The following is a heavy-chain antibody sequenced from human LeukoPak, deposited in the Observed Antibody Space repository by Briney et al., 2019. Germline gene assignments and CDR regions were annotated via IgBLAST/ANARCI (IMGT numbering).Heavy chain of an antibody. CDR1: GYTFTSYD. Sequence: ASVKVSCKASGYTFTSYDINWVRQATGQGLEWMGWMNPNSGNTAFTQKFQGRVTMTRNISVSTAYMELTSLRSEDTAVYYCATFPRGRAFDVWGQGTMVTVSS. V-gene: IGHV1-8*01. CDR3: ATFPRGRAFDV. J-gene: IGHJ3*01. D-gene: IGHD3-10*01. CDR2: MNPNSGNT.